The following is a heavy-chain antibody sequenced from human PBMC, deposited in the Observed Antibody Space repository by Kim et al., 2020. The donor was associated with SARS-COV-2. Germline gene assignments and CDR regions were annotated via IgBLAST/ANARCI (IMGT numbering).Heavy chain of an antibody. D-gene: IGHD5-12*01. Sequence: ASVKVSCKASGYTFINYYIHWVRQAPGQGFEWIGIINAGGGGTSYSQKFHNRVTMTRDTSTSTVYMELSSLGSEDTAMYYCTRDSFNSGSFDYWGQGTLVTVSS. J-gene: IGHJ4*02. CDR3: TRDSFNSGSFDY. CDR2: INAGGGGT. V-gene: IGHV1-46*01. CDR1: GYTFINYY.